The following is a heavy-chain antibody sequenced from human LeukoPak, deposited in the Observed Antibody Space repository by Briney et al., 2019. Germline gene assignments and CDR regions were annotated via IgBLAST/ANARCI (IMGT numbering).Heavy chain of an antibody. D-gene: IGHD5-18*01. J-gene: IGHJ4*02. V-gene: IGHV1-69*05. CDR1: GGTFSSYA. Sequence: ASVKVSCKASGGTFSSYAISWVRQAPGQGLEWMGGIIPIFGTANYAQKFQGRVTITTDESTSTAYMELSSLRSEDTAVYYCARDREYSYGCSDYWGQGTLVTVSS. CDR2: IIPIFGTA. CDR3: ARDREYSYGCSDY.